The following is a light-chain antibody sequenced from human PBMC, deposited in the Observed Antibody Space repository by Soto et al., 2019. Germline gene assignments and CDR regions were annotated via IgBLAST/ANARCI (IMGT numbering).Light chain of an antibody. V-gene: IGKV1-6*01. J-gene: IGKJ1*01. CDR2: AAS. Sequence: QMTQSPSSLSASVGEKIVITCRASRDVGSDVSWYQQKPGQAPKLLIYAASNLYTGVPSRFSGSRSGTEFTLTISSLQPEDFASYYCLQDYGDSWTFGQGTKVDIK. CDR3: LQDYGDSWT. CDR1: RDVGSD.